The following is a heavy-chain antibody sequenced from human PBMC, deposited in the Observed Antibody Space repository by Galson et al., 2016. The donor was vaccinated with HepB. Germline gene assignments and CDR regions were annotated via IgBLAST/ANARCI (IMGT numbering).Heavy chain of an antibody. D-gene: IGHD2-2*01. CDR3: ARWYCSSSNCFYDS. CDR1: GFTVTSNY. V-gene: IGHV3-53*01. Sequence: SLRLSCAASGFTVTSNYMSWVRQAPGKGLEWVSMIYNSGETHYADSVKGRFTISRDNSKTTLYLQMNSLRVEDTAMFYCARWYCSSSNCFYDSWGQGTLVTVSS. CDR2: IYNSGET. J-gene: IGHJ4*02.